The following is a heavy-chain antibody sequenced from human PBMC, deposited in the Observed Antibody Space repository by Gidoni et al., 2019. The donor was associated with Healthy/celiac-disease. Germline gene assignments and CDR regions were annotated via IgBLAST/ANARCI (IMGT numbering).Heavy chain of an antibody. CDR1: GFPYIIYG. V-gene: IGHV3-30*18. CDR3: AKAYNWNGGYFDL. D-gene: IGHD1-20*01. CDR2: ISYDGSNQ. Sequence: QVQLVESGGGVVQPGRSLRLSCAAPGFPYIIYGMHWVRQAPGKGLEWVAVISYDGSNQYYADSVKGRFTISRDKSKNTLYLQMNSLRAEDTAVYYCAKAYNWNGGYFDLWGRGTLVTVSS. J-gene: IGHJ2*01.